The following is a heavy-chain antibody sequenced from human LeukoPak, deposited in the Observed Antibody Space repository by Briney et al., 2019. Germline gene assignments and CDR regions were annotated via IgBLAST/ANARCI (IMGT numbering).Heavy chain of an antibody. D-gene: IGHD3-22*01. J-gene: IGHJ4*02. V-gene: IGHV4-59*12. CDR2: IYYSGST. CDR3: ARDARYTYYYDSSGDGDYFDY. CDR1: GGSFSGYY. Sequence: PSETLSLTCAVYGGSFSGYYWSWIRQPPGKGLEWIGYIYYSGSTNYNPSLKSRVTISVDTSKNQFSLKLSSVTAADTAVYYCARDARYTYYYDSSGDGDYFDYWGQGTLVTVSS.